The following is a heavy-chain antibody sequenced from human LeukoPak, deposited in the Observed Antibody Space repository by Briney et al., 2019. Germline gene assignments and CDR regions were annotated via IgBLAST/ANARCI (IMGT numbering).Heavy chain of an antibody. D-gene: IGHD2-15*01. CDR1: GYTFTSYD. J-gene: IGHJ2*01. CDR3: ARASPDCSGGSCYRNVWYFDL. CDR2: MNPNSGNT. Sequence: GASVKVSCKASGYTFTSYDINWVRQATGQGLEWMGWMNPNSGNTGYAQKFQGRVTMTRNTSISTAYMELSSLRSEGTAVYYCARASPDCSGGSCYRNVWYFDLWGRGTLVTVSS. V-gene: IGHV1-8*01.